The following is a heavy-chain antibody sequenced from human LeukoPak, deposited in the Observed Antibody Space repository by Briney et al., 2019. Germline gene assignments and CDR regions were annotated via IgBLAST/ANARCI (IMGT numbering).Heavy chain of an antibody. V-gene: IGHV3-21*01. D-gene: IGHD2-2*01. CDR2: ISDSSSFI. CDR1: GFTFSSYS. J-gene: IGHJ4*02. CDR3: ARGGLYCSSTTCYAATFDY. Sequence: GGSLRLSCAASGFTFSSYSMNWVRQAPGKGLEWVSSISDSSSFIYYVDSMKGRFTISRDNAKNSLNLQMNSLRAEDTAVYYCARGGLYCSSTTCYAATFDYWGQGALVTVSS.